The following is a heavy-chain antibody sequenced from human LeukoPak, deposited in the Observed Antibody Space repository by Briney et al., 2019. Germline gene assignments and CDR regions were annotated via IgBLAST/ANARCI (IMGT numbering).Heavy chain of an antibody. D-gene: IGHD3-16*01. V-gene: IGHV3-48*03. CDR2: ISSSASTI. Sequence: EAGGSLRLSCAASGFTFSSYEMNWARQAPGKGLEWVSYISSSASTIYYADSVKGRFTISRDNAKNSLYLQMNSLRAEDTAVYYCARDGGTDTHDWYFDLWGRGTQVTVSS. CDR1: GFTFSSYE. J-gene: IGHJ2*01. CDR3: ARDGGTDTHDWYFDL.